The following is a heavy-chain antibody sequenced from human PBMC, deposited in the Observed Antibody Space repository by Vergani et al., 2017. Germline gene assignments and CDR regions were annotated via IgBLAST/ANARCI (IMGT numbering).Heavy chain of an antibody. CDR1: FDSIRNLY. Sequence: QVQLQESGPGLVKSSATLSLTCSVSFDSIRNLYCNWIRHPPGKGLEWIGSIPYSENTNYNPSLKTRVTIAVDTSKNQFTLTLTSVTAAYTAVYYCASDTHSGQRADRWGQEILVTVTS. CDR2: IPYSENT. V-gene: IGHV4-59*11. J-gene: IGHJ5*02. CDR3: ASDTHSGQRADR. D-gene: IGHD6-19*01.